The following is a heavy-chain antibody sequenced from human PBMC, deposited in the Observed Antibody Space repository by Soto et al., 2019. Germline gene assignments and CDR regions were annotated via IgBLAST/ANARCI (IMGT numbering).Heavy chain of an antibody. D-gene: IGHD2-8*02. V-gene: IGHV4-59*01. CDR2: IYYSGST. J-gene: IGHJ1*01. CDR1: GGSISSYY. CDR3: ARGSYGTAYFQH. Sequence: SETLTLTCTVSGGSISSYYWSWIRQPPGKGLEWIGYIYYSGSTNYNPSLKSRVTISVDTSKNQFSLELSSVTAADTAVYYCARGSYGTAYFQHWGQGTLVTVSS.